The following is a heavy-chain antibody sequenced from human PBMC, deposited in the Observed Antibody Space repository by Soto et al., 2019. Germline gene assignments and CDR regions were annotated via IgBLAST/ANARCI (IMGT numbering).Heavy chain of an antibody. Sequence: QITLKKSGPTQVKPTQTLTLTCTFSGFSLITGGVSVAWIRQPPGKALEWLALISGDDEKRYSPSLSSRLTITKDTTKNQVVFTMTNMDPLDTATSYCSHRRGMIMAVWGQGTTVTVSS. CDR1: GFSLITGGVS. CDR2: ISGDDEK. CDR3: SHRRGMIMAV. J-gene: IGHJ6*02. D-gene: IGHD3-16*01. V-gene: IGHV2-5*02.